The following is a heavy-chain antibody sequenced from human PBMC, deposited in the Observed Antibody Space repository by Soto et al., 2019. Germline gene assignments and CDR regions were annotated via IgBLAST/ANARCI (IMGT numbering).Heavy chain of an antibody. D-gene: IGHD6-13*01. CDR2: IYYSGDT. CDR1: GDSISSGGYH. CDR3: ARLAYSSRGGQFFDY. V-gene: IGHV4-31*03. Sequence: QVQLQESGPGLVEPSQTLSLTCNVSGDSISSGGYHWSGIRQHPGKGLEGIVYIYYSGDTYYNPSLMSRVAISVHTSKKPFPLNPSSATAADTAVYYSARLAYSSRGGQFFDYWGQGVLVTVSS. J-gene: IGHJ4*02.